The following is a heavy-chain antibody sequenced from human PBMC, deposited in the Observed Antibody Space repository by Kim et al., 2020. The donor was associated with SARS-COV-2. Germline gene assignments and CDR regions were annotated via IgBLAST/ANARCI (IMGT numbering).Heavy chain of an antibody. D-gene: IGHD5-12*01. J-gene: IGHJ4*02. Sequence: GGSLRLFCAASGFIFSRHGMNWVRQAPGRGLEWVSSITDRDATYYTDSVKGRFTISRDISKNIVYLQMNGLRAEDTALYYCAKTLIVGTAPAMDFWGQGTLVTVSS. V-gene: IGHV3-23*01. CDR2: ITDRDAT. CDR3: AKTLIVGTAPAMDF. CDR1: GFIFSRHG.